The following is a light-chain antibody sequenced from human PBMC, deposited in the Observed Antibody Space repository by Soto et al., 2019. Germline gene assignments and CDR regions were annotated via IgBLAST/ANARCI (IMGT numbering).Light chain of an antibody. V-gene: IGKV3-20*01. Sequence: EMVLTQSPGTLSLSPGERATLSCRASQSVSSSYLAWYQQKPGQAPRLLIYVASSRATGIPDRFSGSGSGTDFTLTISRLEPEDFAVYYCQQYGSSYTFGQGTKLEIK. CDR1: QSVSSSY. CDR2: VAS. CDR3: QQYGSSYT. J-gene: IGKJ2*01.